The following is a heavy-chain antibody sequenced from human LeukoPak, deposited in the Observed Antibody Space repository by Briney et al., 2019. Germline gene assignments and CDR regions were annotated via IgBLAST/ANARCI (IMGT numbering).Heavy chain of an antibody. CDR3: ARGDQGGYYFDY. CDR2: INHSGST. D-gene: IGHD2-2*01. CDR1: GGSFSGYY. Sequence: SETLSLTCAVYGGSFSGYYWSWIRQPPGKGLEWIGEINHSGSTNYNPSLKSRVTISVDTSKNQFSLKLSSVTAADTAVYYCARGDQGGYYFDYWGQGTLVTVSS. V-gene: IGHV4-34*01. J-gene: IGHJ4*02.